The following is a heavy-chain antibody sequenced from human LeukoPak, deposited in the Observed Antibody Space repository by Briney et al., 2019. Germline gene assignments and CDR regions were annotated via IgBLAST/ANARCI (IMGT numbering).Heavy chain of an antibody. D-gene: IGHD6-6*01. CDR2: IYSNTSA. J-gene: IGHJ5*02. CDR1: GFTISYNY. V-gene: IGHV3-53*04. Sequence: GGSLRLSCAASGFTISYNYMGWVRQAPGKGLQWVSVIYSNTSAYYADSVKGRFTISRHNSKNTLYLQMTSLRAEDTAVYYCARDIPVDSRSSVPKPVRDSWGQGTLVTVSS. CDR3: ARDIPVDSRSSVPKPVRDS.